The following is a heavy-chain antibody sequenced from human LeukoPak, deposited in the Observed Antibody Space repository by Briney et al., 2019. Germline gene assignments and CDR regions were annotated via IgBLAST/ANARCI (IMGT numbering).Heavy chain of an antibody. V-gene: IGHV4-30-2*05. D-gene: IGHD2-15*01. J-gene: IGHJ6*02. CDR3: ARDRDEVAATHNYYGMDV. CDR1: GGSISSGGYS. Sequence: SETLSLTCAVSGGSISSGGYSWSWIRQPPGKGLEWIGYIYHSGSTHYNPSLKSRVTISVDTSKNQFSLKLSSVTAADTAVYYCARDRDEVAATHNYYGMDVWGQGTTVTVSS. CDR2: IYHSGST.